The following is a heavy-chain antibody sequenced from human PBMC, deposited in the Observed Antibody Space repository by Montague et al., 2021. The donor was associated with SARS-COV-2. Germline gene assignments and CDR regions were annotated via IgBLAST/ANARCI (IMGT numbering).Heavy chain of an antibody. Sequence: CAISGDSDAGVKVRRKWKKQTPEIQFGWLGGCCLLSKKNNDYAVSVKSGMTISPDTPKNQFSRQLSSVTPEDRAVYYCARGPRYSLSWSFDYWGQGTLVTVSS. CDR1: GDSDAGVKVR. V-gene: IGHV6-1*01. J-gene: IGHJ4*02. CDR2: CCLLSKKNN. D-gene: IGHD6-13*01. CDR3: ARGPRYSLSWSFDY.